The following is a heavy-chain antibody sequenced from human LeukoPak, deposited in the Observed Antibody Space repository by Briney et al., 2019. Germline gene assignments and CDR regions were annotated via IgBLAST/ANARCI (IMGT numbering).Heavy chain of an antibody. D-gene: IGHD3-10*01. V-gene: IGHV3-23*01. CDR1: GFTFSSYA. CDR3: ARFAAGGSYYYYMDV. CDR2: ISGSGGST. Sequence: GGSLRLSCAASGFTFSSYAMSWVRQVPGKGLEWVSAISGSGGSTYYADSVKGRFTISRDNSKNTLYLQMNSLRADDTAVYYCARFAAGGSYYYYMDVWGKGTTVTVSS. J-gene: IGHJ6*03.